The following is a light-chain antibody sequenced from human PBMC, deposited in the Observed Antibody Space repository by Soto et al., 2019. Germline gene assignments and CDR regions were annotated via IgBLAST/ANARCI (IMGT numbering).Light chain of an antibody. V-gene: IGLV2-23*01. CDR1: SSDVGNYNL. J-gene: IGLJ1*01. CDR3: CSYAGSSTSV. CDR2: EGS. Sequence: QSVLTQPAPVSGSPGQSITISCTGISSDVGNYNLVSWYQQYPGRAPKLIIYEGSKRPSGVSNRFSGSKSGNTASLTISGLQAEDEADYYCCSYAGSSTSVFGTGTKVTVL.